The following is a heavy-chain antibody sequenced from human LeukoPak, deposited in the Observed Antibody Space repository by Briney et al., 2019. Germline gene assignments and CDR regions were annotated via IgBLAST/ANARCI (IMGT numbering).Heavy chain of an antibody. CDR1: GGTFSSYA. CDR2: IIPIFGTA. V-gene: IGHV1-69*05. CDR3: AREAVYCSSTSCSGQNYYYYGMDV. Sequence: GASVKVSCTASGGTFSSYAISWVRQAPGQGLEWMGGIIPIFGTANYAQKLQGRVTMTTDTSTSTAYMELRSLRSDDTAVYYCAREAVYCSSTSCSGQNYYYYGMDVWGQGTTVTVSS. J-gene: IGHJ6*02. D-gene: IGHD2-2*01.